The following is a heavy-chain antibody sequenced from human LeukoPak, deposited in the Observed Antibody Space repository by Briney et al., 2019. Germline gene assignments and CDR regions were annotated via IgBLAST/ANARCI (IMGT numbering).Heavy chain of an antibody. V-gene: IGHV3-21*01. CDR3: ARVTRYCSGGSCSENDY. J-gene: IGHJ4*02. Sequence: GGSLRLSCAASGFTFSSYSMNWVRQAPGKGLEWVSSISGSSSYIYYADSVKGRFTISRDNAKNSLYLQMNSLRAEDTAVYYCARVTRYCSGGSCSENDYWGQGTLVTVSS. D-gene: IGHD2-15*01. CDR2: ISGSSSYI. CDR1: GFTFSSYS.